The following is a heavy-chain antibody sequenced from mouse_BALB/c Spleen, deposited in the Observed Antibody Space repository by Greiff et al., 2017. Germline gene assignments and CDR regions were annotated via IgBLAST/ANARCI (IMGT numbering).Heavy chain of an antibody. CDR1: GFTFSSYG. Sequence: EVQGVESGGGLVQPGGSLKLSCAASGFTFSSYGMSWVRQTPDKRLELVATINSNGGSTYYPDSVKGRFTISRDNAKNTLYLQMSSLKSEDTAMYYCASLWLRRAMDYWGQGTSVTVSS. D-gene: IGHD2-2*01. J-gene: IGHJ4*01. CDR2: INSNGGST. CDR3: ASLWLRRAMDY. V-gene: IGHV5-6-3*01.